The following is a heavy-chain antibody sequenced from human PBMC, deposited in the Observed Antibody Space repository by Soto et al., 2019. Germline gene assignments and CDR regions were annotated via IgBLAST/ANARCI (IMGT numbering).Heavy chain of an antibody. Sequence: KTSETLSLTCAVSGDSVTSNVWWSWVRQPPGKGLEWIGEAYHNGLTDYNPSLKSRVTMSVDMSKNEFSLKLTSLTAADTAIYYCARDAAVPGESDRFDYWGQGTLVTVSS. J-gene: IGHJ4*02. CDR1: GDSVTSNVW. V-gene: IGHV4-4*02. CDR3: ARDAAVPGESDRFDY. CDR2: AYHNGLT. D-gene: IGHD6-19*01.